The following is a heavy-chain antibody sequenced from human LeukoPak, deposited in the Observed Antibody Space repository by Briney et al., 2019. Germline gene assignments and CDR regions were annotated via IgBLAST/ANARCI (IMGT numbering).Heavy chain of an antibody. V-gene: IGHV4-59*12. CDR2: IYYSGST. J-gene: IGHJ3*02. CDR3: ARDGDWEGGPLPILGATSRARAFDI. Sequence: HPSETLSLTCTVSGGSISSYYWSWIRQPPGKGLEWIGYIYYSGSTNYNPSLKSRVTISVDTSKNQFSLKLSSVTAAGTAVYYCARDGDWEGGPLPILGATSRARAFDIWGQGTMVTVSS. D-gene: IGHD1-26*01. CDR1: GGSISSYY.